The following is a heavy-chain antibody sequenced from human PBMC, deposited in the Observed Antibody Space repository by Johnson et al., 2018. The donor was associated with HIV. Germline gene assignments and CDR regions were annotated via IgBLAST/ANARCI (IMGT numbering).Heavy chain of an antibody. CDR1: GFSFGDYA. Sequence: VQLVESGGGVVQPGRSLRLSCAASGFSFGDYAMSWVRQAPGKGLEWVANINQDGSRKHYAGSVEGRFTISRDNGRDSLYLQMGSLTAEDTAVYYCARDPTSHWYGSESYSGITDMWGQGTKVTVSS. CDR2: INQDGSRK. J-gene: IGHJ3*02. V-gene: IGHV3-7*01. CDR3: ARDPTSHWYGSESYSGITDM. D-gene: IGHD3-10*01.